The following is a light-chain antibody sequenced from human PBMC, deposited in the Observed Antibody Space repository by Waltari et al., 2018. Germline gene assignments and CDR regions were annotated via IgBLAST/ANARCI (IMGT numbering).Light chain of an antibody. J-gene: IGLJ3*02. Sequence: SSELTQDPAVSVALGQTVRITCQGDSLRSSYASWYQQKPGPAPVLVIYGKNNRPSGIQDRFSGSSSGNTASLTITGAQAEDEADYYCNSRDSSGNHWVFGGGTKLTVL. CDR2: GKN. V-gene: IGLV3-19*01. CDR1: SLRSSY. CDR3: NSRDSSGNHWV.